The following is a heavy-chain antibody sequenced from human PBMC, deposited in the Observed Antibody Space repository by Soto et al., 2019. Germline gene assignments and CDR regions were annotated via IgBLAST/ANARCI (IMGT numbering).Heavy chain of an antibody. V-gene: IGHV4-59*01. Sequence: QVQLQESGPGLVKPSETLSLTCTVSGGSINSYYWSWIRQSPEKGLEWIGYIYGSGSTNYNPSLTSRVTISVDTSKNHFSLSLTSVTAADTAVYYCAAAPRYWGQGPLVTVSS. J-gene: IGHJ4*02. D-gene: IGHD2-15*01. CDR1: GGSINSYY. CDR2: IYGSGST. CDR3: AAAPRY.